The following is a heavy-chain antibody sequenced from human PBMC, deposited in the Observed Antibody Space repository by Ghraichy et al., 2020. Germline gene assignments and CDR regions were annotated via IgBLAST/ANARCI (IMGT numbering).Heavy chain of an antibody. CDR2: IKQDGSEK. D-gene: IGHD3-10*01. Sequence: GGSLRLSCAASGFTFSNYWMSWVRQAPGRGLEWVANIKQDGSEKYYVDSVKGRFTISRDNPKNSLYLQMNSLRAEDTAVYYCARDEGSGSYSWGQGTLVTVSS. CDR1: GFTFSNYW. CDR3: ARDEGSGSYS. J-gene: IGHJ4*02. V-gene: IGHV3-7*03.